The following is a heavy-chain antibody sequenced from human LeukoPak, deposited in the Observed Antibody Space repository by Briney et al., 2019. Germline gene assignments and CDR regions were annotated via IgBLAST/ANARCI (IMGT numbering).Heavy chain of an antibody. V-gene: IGHV3-21*01. D-gene: IGHD2-2*01. J-gene: IGHJ6*02. CDR2: ISSSSSYI. Sequence: GGSLRLSCAASGFTFSSYSMNWVRQAPGKGLEWVSSISSSSSYIYYADSVKGRFTISRDNAKNSLYLQMNSLRAEDTAVYYCARDVVVPAAISFYYYGMDVWGQGTTVTVSS. CDR1: GFTFSSYS. CDR3: ARDVVVPAAISFYYYGMDV.